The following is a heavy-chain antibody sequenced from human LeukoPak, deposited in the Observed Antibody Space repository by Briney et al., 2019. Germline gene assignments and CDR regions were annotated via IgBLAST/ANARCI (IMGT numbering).Heavy chain of an antibody. D-gene: IGHD1-26*01. CDR1: GYTLTELS. Sequence: ASVKVSCKVSGYTLTELSMHWVRQAPGKGLEWMGGFDPEDGETIYAQKFQGRVTMTEDTSTDTAYMELSSLRSEDTAVYYCARDVMVGATLDYWGQGTLVTVSS. J-gene: IGHJ4*02. CDR3: ARDVMVGATLDY. V-gene: IGHV1-24*01. CDR2: FDPEDGET.